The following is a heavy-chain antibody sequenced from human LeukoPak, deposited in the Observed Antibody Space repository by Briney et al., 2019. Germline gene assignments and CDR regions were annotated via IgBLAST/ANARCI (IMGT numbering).Heavy chain of an antibody. D-gene: IGHD5-18*01. J-gene: IGHJ4*02. CDR3: ARRQRWQRYFDY. V-gene: IGHV4-59*08. Sequence: PSETLSLTRTVSGGSITSYDGSSIRRPPGKGLEWIGYIYYSGSTNYNPSLKSRVTISVDTSKNQFSLKLSSVTAADTAVYYYARRQRWQRYFDYWGQGTLVTVSS. CDR1: GGSITSYD. CDR2: IYYSGST.